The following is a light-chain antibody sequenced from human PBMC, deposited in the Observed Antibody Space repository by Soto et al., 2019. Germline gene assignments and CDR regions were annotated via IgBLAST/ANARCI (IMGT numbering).Light chain of an antibody. V-gene: IGKV3-15*01. J-gene: IGKJ1*01. Sequence: EIVMTHSPDTLSVSPVERATLSCRASQSVSSNLAWYQQKPGQAPRLLIYGASTRATGIPARFSGSGSGTEFTLTISSLQSEDFATYYCQKYNSYSRTFGQGPKGAIK. CDR2: GAS. CDR1: QSVSSN. CDR3: QKYNSYSRT.